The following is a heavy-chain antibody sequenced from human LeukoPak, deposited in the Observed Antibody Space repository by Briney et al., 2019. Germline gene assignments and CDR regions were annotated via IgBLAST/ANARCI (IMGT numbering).Heavy chain of an antibody. V-gene: IGHV1-2*02. D-gene: IGHD3-22*01. J-gene: IGHJ5*02. CDR1: GYTFTGYY. Sequence: ASVKVSCKTSGYTFTGYYMHWVRQAPGQGLEWMGWINPNSGGTNYAQKFQGRVTMTRDTSISTAYMELSRLRSDDTAVYYCARGTYYYDSSGYHRFDPWGQGTLVTVSS. CDR2: INPNSGGT. CDR3: ARGTYYYDSSGYHRFDP.